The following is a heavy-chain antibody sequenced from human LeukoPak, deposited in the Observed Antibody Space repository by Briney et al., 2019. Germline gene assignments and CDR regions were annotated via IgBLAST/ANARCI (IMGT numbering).Heavy chain of an antibody. D-gene: IGHD4-17*01. V-gene: IGHV1-2*06. CDR1: GYTFIGYY. J-gene: IGHJ4*02. CDR3: ARDYGDFSYYFDY. CDR2: INPNSGGT. Sequence: ASVKVSCKASGYTFIGYYMHWVRQAPGKGLEWMGRINPNSGGTNYAQKFQGRVTMTRDTSISTAYMELSRLRSDDTAVYYCARDYGDFSYYFDYWGQGTLVTVSS.